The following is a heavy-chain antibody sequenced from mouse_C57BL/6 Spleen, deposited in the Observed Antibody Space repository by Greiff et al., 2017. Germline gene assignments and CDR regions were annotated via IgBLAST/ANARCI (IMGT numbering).Heavy chain of an antibody. CDR1: GYTFTSYW. CDR3: AREGVITTGPDY. V-gene: IGHV1-64*01. D-gene: IGHD1-1*01. Sequence: VQLQQPGAELVKPGASVKLSCKASGYTFTSYWMHWVKQRPGQGLEWIGMIHPNSGSTNYNEKFKSKATLTVDKSSSTAYMKLSSLTSEDSAVYYCAREGVITTGPDYWCQGTTLTVSS. CDR2: IHPNSGST. J-gene: IGHJ2*01.